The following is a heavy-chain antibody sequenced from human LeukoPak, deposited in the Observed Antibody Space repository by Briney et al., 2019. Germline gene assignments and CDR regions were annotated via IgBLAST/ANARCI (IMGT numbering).Heavy chain of an antibody. CDR2: INPSGGST. CDR3: ARGVVITLIRGVISPFSS. J-gene: IGHJ5*02. D-gene: IGHD3-10*01. V-gene: IGHV1-46*01. Sequence: ASVKVSCKASGYTFTSYYILWVRQAPGQGLEWMGIINPSGGSTSYAQKFQGRVTMTRDMSTSTVYMELSSLRSEDTAVYYCARGVVITLIRGVISPFSSWGQGTLVTVSS. CDR1: GYTFTSYY.